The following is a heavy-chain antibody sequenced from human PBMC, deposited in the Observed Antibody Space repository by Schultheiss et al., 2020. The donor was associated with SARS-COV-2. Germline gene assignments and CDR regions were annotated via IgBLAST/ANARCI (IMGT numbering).Heavy chain of an antibody. Sequence: ASVKVSCKASGYTFTNIDINWVRQATGQGLEWMGWMNPNSGGTNYAQKFQGRVTITADESTSTAYMELSSLRSEDTAVYYCATPGDGNWNYSFDYWGQGTLVTVSS. D-gene: IGHD1-7*01. CDR3: ATPGDGNWNYSFDY. V-gene: IGHV1-8*03. CDR1: GYTFTNID. CDR2: MNPNSGGT. J-gene: IGHJ4*02.